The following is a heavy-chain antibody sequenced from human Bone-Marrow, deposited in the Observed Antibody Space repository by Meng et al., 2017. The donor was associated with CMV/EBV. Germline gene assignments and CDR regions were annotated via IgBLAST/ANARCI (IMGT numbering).Heavy chain of an antibody. J-gene: IGHJ6*02. CDR2: ISYDGSNK. CDR3: ARARSYGMDV. Sequence: LSLTCAASGFTFSSYAMHWVRQAPGKGLEWVAVISYDGSNKYYADSVKGRFTISRDNAKNSLYLQMNSLRAEDTAVYYCARARSYGMDVWGQGTRFPSP. CDR1: GFTFSSYA. V-gene: IGHV3-30-3*01.